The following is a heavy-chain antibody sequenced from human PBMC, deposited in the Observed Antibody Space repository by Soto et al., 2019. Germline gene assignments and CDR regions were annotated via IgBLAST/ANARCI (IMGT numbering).Heavy chain of an antibody. Sequence: KTSETLSLTCTVSGGSISSYYWSWIRQPAGKGLEWIGRIYTSGSTNYNPSLKSRVTMSVDTSKNQFSLKLSSVTAADTAVYYCARVGNDYDFWSGPPDVWGQGTTVTVSS. D-gene: IGHD3-3*01. CDR3: ARVGNDYDFWSGPPDV. CDR2: IYTSGST. CDR1: GGSISSYY. J-gene: IGHJ6*02. V-gene: IGHV4-4*07.